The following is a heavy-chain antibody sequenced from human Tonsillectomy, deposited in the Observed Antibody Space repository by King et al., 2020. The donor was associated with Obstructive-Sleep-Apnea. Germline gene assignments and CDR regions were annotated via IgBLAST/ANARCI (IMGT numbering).Heavy chain of an antibody. Sequence: VQLVESGGGLVQPGRSLRLSCAASGFTFDDYGMHWVRQAPGKGLEWVSGISWNSGSIGYGDLLKGRFTISRDNAKNSLYLQRNSLRAEDTALYYCAKDRGVVDYYYGMDVWGQGTTVTVSS. CDR1: GFTFDDYG. CDR3: AKDRGVVDYYYGMDV. CDR2: ISWNSGSI. V-gene: IGHV3-9*01. J-gene: IGHJ6*02. D-gene: IGHD2-2*01.